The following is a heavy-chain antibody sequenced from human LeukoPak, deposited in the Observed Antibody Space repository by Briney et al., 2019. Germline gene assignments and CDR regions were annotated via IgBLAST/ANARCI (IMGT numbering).Heavy chain of an antibody. CDR3: ARASSYYMDV. V-gene: IGHV4-59*11. CDR2: IYYSGST. J-gene: IGHJ6*03. CDR1: GGSIRSHY. Sequence: SETLSLTCTVSGGSIRSHYWSWTRQPPGKGLEWIEYIYYSGSTDYNPSLKSRATISVDTSKNQFSLKVSSVTAADTAVYYCARASSYYMDVWGKGTTVTVSS.